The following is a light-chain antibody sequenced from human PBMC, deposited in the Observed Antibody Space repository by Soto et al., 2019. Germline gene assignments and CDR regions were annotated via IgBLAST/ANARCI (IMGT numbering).Light chain of an antibody. Sequence: QSVLTQPASVSGSTGQSITISCTGTSSDVGNYNHVSWYQHYPGKATKLIIYEGSKRPSGVSNRFSGSKSGNTASLTISGLQAEDEADYYCCSYAGDNTFIFGGGTKVTVL. CDR1: SSDVGNYNH. CDR3: CSYAGDNTFI. CDR2: EGS. V-gene: IGLV2-23*03. J-gene: IGLJ2*01.